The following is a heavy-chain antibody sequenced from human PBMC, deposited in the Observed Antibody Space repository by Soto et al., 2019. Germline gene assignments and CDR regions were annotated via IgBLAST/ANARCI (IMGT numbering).Heavy chain of an antibody. CDR3: VSGGPYSPSHGFDP. CDR2: IIPTFGRT. CDR1: GDTFSSYA. J-gene: IGHJ5*02. Sequence: QVQLVQSGAEVKKPGSSVKVSCKASGDTFSSYAISWVRQAPGQGLEWMGKIIPTFGRTNYAQKFQGRVTIIADDSTSTVYMELSSLTSDDTAMYYCVSGGPYSPSHGFDPWGQGTLVTVSS. D-gene: IGHD3-16*01. V-gene: IGHV1-69*18.